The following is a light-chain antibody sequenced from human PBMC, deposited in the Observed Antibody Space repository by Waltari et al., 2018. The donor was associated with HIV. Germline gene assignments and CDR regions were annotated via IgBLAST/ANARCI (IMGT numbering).Light chain of an antibody. CDR2: EVN. J-gene: IGLJ2*01. CDR3: SSFAGSNTVV. Sequence: QSALTQPPSASGSLGQSVTIPCSGTSDDIGRYNYVFWYQQYPAKAPKLLIYEVNKRPSGVPDRFSGSKSLNTASLTVSGLQAEDEAHYFCSSFAGSNTVVFGGGTKLTVL. CDR1: SDDIGRYNY. V-gene: IGLV2-8*01.